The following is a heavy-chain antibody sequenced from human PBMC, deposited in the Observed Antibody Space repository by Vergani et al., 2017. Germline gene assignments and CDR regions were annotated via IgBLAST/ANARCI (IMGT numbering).Heavy chain of an antibody. CDR1: GGSFSGYY. D-gene: IGHD4-17*01. CDR3: ARDGPMLRSP. Sequence: QVQLQQWGPGLLKPSETLSLTCAVYGGSFSGYYWSWIRQPPGKGLEWIGEINHSGSTNYNPSLKSRVTISVDTSKHQFSLKLSSVTAADTAVYYCARDGPMLRSPWGQGTLVTVSS. CDR2: INHSGST. J-gene: IGHJ5*02. V-gene: IGHV4-34*01.